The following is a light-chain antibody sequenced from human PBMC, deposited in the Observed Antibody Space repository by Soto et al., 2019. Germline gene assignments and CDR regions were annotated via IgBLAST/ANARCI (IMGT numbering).Light chain of an antibody. V-gene: IGKV3-11*01. CDR1: QSVSSY. J-gene: IGKJ1*01. CDR3: LQDYNLPRT. CDR2: DAS. Sequence: EIVLTQSPATLSLSPGERATLSCRASQSVSSYLAWYQQKPGQAPRLLIYDASNRATGIPARFSGSGSGTDFTLTISSLEPEDFAVYYCLQDYNLPRTFGQGTKVDIK.